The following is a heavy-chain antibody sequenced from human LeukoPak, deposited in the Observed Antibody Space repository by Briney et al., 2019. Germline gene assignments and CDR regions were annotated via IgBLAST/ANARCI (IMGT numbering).Heavy chain of an antibody. D-gene: IGHD1-26*01. V-gene: IGHV7-4-1*02. Sequence: ASVKVSCKASGYTFTGYYMHWVRQAPGQGLEWMGWINTNTGNPTYAQGFTGRFVFSLDTSVSTAYLQISSLKAEDTAVYYCARDSGQSYPPIFDYWGQGTLVTVSS. CDR3: ARDSGQSYPPIFDY. J-gene: IGHJ4*02. CDR2: INTNTGNP. CDR1: GYTFTGYY.